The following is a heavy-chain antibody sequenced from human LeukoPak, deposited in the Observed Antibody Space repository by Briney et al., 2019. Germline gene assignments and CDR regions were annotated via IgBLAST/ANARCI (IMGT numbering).Heavy chain of an antibody. V-gene: IGHV1-69*04. D-gene: IGHD2-2*01. J-gene: IGHJ4*02. CDR3: VRGGVGQLLLNY. CDR2: IIPILGIA. Sequence: SVKVSCKASGGTFSSYAISWVRRAPGQGLEWMGRIIPILGIANYAQKFQGRVTITADKSTSTAYMELSSLRSEDTAVYYCVRGGVGQLLLNYWGQGTLVTVSS. CDR1: GGTFSSYA.